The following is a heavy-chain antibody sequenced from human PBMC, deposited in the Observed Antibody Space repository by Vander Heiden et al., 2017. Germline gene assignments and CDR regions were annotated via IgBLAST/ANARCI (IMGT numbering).Heavy chain of an antibody. J-gene: IGHJ4*02. CDR1: GYTFTGYY. CDR3: ARVGYYDSSGYYYGY. Sequence: QVQLVQSGAGVKKPGASVKVSCKASGYTFTGYYMHWVRQAPGQGLEWMGWINPNSGGTNYAQKFQGRVTMTRDTSISTAYMELSRLRSDDTAVYYCARVGYYDSSGYYYGYWGQGTLVTVSS. D-gene: IGHD3-22*01. CDR2: INPNSGGT. V-gene: IGHV1-2*02.